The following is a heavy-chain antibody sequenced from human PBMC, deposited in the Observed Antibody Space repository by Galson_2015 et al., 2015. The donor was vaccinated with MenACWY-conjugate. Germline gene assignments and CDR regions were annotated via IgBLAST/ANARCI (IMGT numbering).Heavy chain of an antibody. CDR1: GGSIRSSNSY. J-gene: IGHJ5*01. D-gene: IGHD6-13*01. V-gene: IGHV4-39*07. CDR3: ASDIAAAWFYS. CDR2: IYYSGST. Sequence: ETLSLTCAVSGVSGGSIRSSNSYWGWIRLPPGKGLEWIGTIYYSGSTYFNPSLKSRVTMSIDTSKNQFSLKLSSVTAADTAIYYCASDIAAAWFYSWGQGTLVTVSS.